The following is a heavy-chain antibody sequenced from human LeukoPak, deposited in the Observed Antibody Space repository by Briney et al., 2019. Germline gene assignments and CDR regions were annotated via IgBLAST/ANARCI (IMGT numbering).Heavy chain of an antibody. CDR1: VGTFSSYA. D-gene: IGHD6-13*01. V-gene: IGHV1-69*13. J-gene: IGHJ4*02. CDR3: ARDSSSSWYPVTEYYYFDY. Sequence: SVKVSCKASVGTFSSYAISWVRQAPGQGLEWMGGIIPIFGTANYAQKFQGRVTITADESTSTAYMELSSLRSEDTAVYYCARDSSSSWYPVTEYYYFDYWGQGTLVTVSS. CDR2: IIPIFGTA.